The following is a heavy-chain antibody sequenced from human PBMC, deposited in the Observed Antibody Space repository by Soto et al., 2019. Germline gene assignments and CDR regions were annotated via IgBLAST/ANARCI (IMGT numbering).Heavy chain of an antibody. CDR1: GYTFINYG. CDR3: ARVGGAVGTADY. D-gene: IGHD1-1*01. CDR2: INPDNGNT. J-gene: IGHJ4*02. Sequence: QVQLVQSGPEVKKPGASVKVSCKTSGYTFINYGISWVRQAPGQGLEWMGWINPDNGNTNFAQRLQGRVTMTADRSTRTAYMELRSLRFDDTAMYYCARVGGAVGTADYLGQGTLVTVSS. V-gene: IGHV1-18*01.